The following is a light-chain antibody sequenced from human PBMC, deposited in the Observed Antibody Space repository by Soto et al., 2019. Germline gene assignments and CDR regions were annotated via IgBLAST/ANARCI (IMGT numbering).Light chain of an antibody. CDR1: QSISSW. CDR3: QQYNSYSAWR. V-gene: IGKV1-5*01. Sequence: DIQMTQSPSTLYASVGDRVTITCRASQSISSWLAWNQQKPGKAPKLLIYDASSLESGVPSRFSGSGSGTGFTLTVSSLQSDDFATYYWQQYNSYSAWRFGGGTKVVI. CDR2: DAS. J-gene: IGKJ1*01.